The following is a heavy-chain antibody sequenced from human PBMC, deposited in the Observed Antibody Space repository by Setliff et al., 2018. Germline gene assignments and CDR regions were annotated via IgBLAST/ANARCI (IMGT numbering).Heavy chain of an antibody. J-gene: IGHJ5*02. V-gene: IGHV4-61*09. CDR1: GGSISSGSYY. CDR2: IYTSGNT. Sequence: LSLTCTVSGGSISSGSYYWSWIRQPAGKGLEWIGHIYTSGNTDYSPSLKSRVTISVDTSKNQFSLKLSSVTAADTAVYYCARNRLLIAVDQGFDPWGQGTLVTVSS. D-gene: IGHD6-19*01. CDR3: ARNRLLIAVDQGFDP.